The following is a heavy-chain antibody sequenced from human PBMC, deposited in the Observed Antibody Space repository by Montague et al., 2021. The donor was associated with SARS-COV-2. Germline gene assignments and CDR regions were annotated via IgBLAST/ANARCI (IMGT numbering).Heavy chain of an antibody. Sequence: SETLSLTCTVSGVSISSYYWSWIRQPPGKGLEWIGYIYYSGSTNCNPSLKSRVTISLDTSKNQFSLKLNSVTAADTAVYYCARGSYGPDAFDLWGQGTMVTVSS. CDR2: IYYSGST. CDR3: ARGSYGPDAFDL. CDR1: GVSISSYY. D-gene: IGHD5-18*01. J-gene: IGHJ3*01. V-gene: IGHV4-59*01.